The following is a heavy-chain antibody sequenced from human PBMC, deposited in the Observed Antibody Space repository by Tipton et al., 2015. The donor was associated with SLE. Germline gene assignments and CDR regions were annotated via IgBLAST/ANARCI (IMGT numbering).Heavy chain of an antibody. CDR2: ISAYNGNT. CDR1: GYTFTSYG. CDR3: ASPSGYYDSSGWIFYGMDV. V-gene: IGHV1-18*01. J-gene: IGHJ6*02. Sequence: QLVQSGAEVKKPGASVKVSCKASGYTFTSYGISWVRQAPGQGLEWMGWISAYNGNTNYAQKLQGRVTMTTDTSTSTASMELRSLRSDDTAVYYCASPSGYYDSSGWIFYGMDVWGQGTTVTVSS. D-gene: IGHD3-22*01.